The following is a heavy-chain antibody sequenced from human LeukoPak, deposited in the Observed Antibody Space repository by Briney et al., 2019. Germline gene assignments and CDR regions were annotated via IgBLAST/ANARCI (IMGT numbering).Heavy chain of an antibody. V-gene: IGHV3-23*01. D-gene: IGHD4-17*01. CDR3: ARDPNGDYLGAFDN. CDR2: ITASDYTT. J-gene: IGHJ3*02. Sequence: GGSLRLSCAASGFILREYAMTWVRQAPGKGLEWVSSITASDYTTYADSVKGRFTISRDNSKNTLYLQMDSLRGDDTALYHCARDPNGDYLGAFDNWGQGTMVTVSS. CDR1: GFILREYA.